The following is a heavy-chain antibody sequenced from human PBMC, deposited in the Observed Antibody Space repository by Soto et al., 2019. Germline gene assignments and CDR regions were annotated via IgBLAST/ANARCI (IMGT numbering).Heavy chain of an antibody. V-gene: IGHV4-61*01. D-gene: IGHD3-3*01. Sequence: SETLSLTCTVSGGSVSSGSHYWSWIRQPPGKGLEWIGYIYYSGSTNYNPSLKSRVTISVDTSKNQFSLKLSSVTAADTAVYYCARNYDFWSGYQPVGFDPWGQGTLVTVSS. CDR3: ARNYDFWSGYQPVGFDP. J-gene: IGHJ5*02. CDR1: GGSVSSGSHY. CDR2: IYYSGST.